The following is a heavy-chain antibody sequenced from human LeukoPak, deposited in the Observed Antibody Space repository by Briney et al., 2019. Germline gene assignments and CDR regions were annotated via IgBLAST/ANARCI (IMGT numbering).Heavy chain of an antibody. J-gene: IGHJ6*02. CDR1: GFTFSSYA. CDR3: AKGGDGYNLNYYYGMDV. CDR2: ISGSGGST. Sequence: GGSLRLSCAASGFTFSSYAMSWVRQAPGKGLEWVSAISGSGGSTYYADSVKGRFTTSRDNSKNTLYLQMNSLRAEDTAVYYCAKGGDGYNLNYYYGMDVWGQGTTVTVSS. V-gene: IGHV3-23*01. D-gene: IGHD5-24*01.